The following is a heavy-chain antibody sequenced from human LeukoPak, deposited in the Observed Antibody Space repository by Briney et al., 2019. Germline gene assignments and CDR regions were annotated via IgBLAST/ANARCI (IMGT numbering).Heavy chain of an antibody. CDR1: GGSFSGYY. D-gene: IGHD1-7*01. CDR3: ARGSGWNYGRWFDP. J-gene: IGHJ5*02. CDR2: ITHSGST. V-gene: IGHV4-34*01. Sequence: SETLSLTCAVYGGSFSGYYWSWIRQPPGKGLEWIGEITHSGSTTYNPSLKSRFTISVDTSKNQFSLKLSSVTAADTAVYYCARGSGWNYGRWFDPWGQGTLVTVSS.